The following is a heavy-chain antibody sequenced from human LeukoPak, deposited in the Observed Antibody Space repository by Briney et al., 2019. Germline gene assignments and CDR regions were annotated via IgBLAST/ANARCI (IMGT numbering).Heavy chain of an antibody. J-gene: IGHJ4*02. CDR3: ARDPRGYSYADGY. V-gene: IGHV3-21*01. CDR2: ISSSSSYI. Sequence: PGGSLRLSCAASGFTFSSYSMNWVRQAPGKGLEWVSSISSSSSYIYYADSVKGRFTISRDNAKNSLYLQMNSLRAEDTAVYYCARDPRGYSYADGYWGQGTPVTVSS. CDR1: GFTFSSYS. D-gene: IGHD5-18*01.